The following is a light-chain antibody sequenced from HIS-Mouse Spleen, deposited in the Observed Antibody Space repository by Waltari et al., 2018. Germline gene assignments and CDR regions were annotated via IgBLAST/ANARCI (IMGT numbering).Light chain of an antibody. J-gene: IGLJ2*01. V-gene: IGLV3-21*03. CDR3: QVWDSSSDHVV. CDR2: EDS. CDR1: NIGSKS. Sequence: SYVLTQPPSVSVAPGKTARITCGGNNIGSKSVHGYQQKPGQAPLLVVYEDSARPSGIPGRFSGSNSGNTATLTISRVESGDEADYYCQVWDSSSDHVVFGGGTKLTVL.